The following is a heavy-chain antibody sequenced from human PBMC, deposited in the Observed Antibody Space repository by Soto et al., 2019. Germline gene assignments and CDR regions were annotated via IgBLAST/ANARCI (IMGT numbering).Heavy chain of an antibody. D-gene: IGHD1-26*01. J-gene: IGHJ4*02. CDR3: ARQRGLGKWYFDY. V-gene: IGHV4-39*01. Sequence: QLQLQESGPGLVKPSETLSLTCAVSGDSITGENWWTWVRQPPGKGLEWIGSINYGGTTYYNPSLKTRVTMSVETSNNQFFLKLRSVTAADTAVFYCARQRGLGKWYFDYWGQGTLVTVSS. CDR2: INYGGTT. CDR1: GDSITGENW.